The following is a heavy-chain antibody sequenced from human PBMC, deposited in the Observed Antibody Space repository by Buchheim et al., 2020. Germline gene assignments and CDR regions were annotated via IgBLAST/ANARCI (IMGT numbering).Heavy chain of an antibody. CDR1: GGSFSGYY. D-gene: IGHD3-3*01. V-gene: IGHV4-34*01. CDR3: ARGLPPLRYHYDFWSGYPRSFDY. J-gene: IGHJ4*02. CDR2: INHSGST. Sequence: QVQLQQWGAGLLKPSETLSLTCAVYGGSFSGYYWSWIRQPPGKGLEWIGEINHSGSTNYNPSLKSRVTISVDTSKNQFSLKLSSVTAADTAVYYCARGLPPLRYHYDFWSGYPRSFDYWGQGT.